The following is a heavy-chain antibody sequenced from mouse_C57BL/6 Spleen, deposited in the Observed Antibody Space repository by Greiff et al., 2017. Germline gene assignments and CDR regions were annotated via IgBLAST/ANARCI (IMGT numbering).Heavy chain of an antibody. CDR3: TIHYYGTAWLAY. V-gene: IGHV1-15*01. J-gene: IGHJ3*01. Sequence: VQLQQSGAELVRPGASVTLSCKASGYTFTDYEMHWVKQTPVHGLEWIGAIDPETGGTAYNQKFKGKALLTADKSSSTAYMELRSLTSADSAVYYGTIHYYGTAWLAYWGKGTLVTVSA. D-gene: IGHD1-2*01. CDR2: IDPETGGT. CDR1: GYTFTDYE.